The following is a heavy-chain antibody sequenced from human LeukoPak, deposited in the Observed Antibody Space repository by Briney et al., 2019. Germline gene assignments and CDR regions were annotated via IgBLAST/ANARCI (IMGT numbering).Heavy chain of an antibody. V-gene: IGHV3-7*01. CDR1: GFTFSTYW. D-gene: IGHD2-21*01. J-gene: IGHJ4*02. Sequence: SGGSLRLSCAASGFTFSTYWMTWVRQAPGKGLEWVANIKEDGSEKYYVDSVKGRFTISRDNAKNSLYLQMNSLRAEDTAVYYCARALCIWGGDCHYFDYWGQGTLGTVSS. CDR2: IKEDGSEK. CDR3: ARALCIWGGDCHYFDY.